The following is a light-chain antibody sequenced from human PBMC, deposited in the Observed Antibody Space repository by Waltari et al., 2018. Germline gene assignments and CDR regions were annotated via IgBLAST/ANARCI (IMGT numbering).Light chain of an antibody. Sequence: QPVLTQPPSASASLGASVTLTCTLSSGYSNYKVDWYQQRPGKGPRFVMRVGTGGIVGSKGDGIPGRFSVLGSGLNRYLTIKNIQEEDESDYYCGADHGSGSNFVKVFGTGTEVTVL. J-gene: IGLJ1*01. CDR3: GADHGSGSNFVKV. CDR2: VGTGGIVG. V-gene: IGLV9-49*01. CDR1: SGYSNYK.